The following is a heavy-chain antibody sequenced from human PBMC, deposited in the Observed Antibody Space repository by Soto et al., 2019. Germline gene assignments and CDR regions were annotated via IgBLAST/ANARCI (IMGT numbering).Heavy chain of an antibody. J-gene: IGHJ4*02. V-gene: IGHV1-24*01. CDR1: GYTLTELS. CDR2: FDPEDGET. D-gene: IGHD3-10*01. Sequence: GASVKVSCKVSGYTLTELSMHWVRQAPGKGLEWMGGFDPEDGETIYAQKFQGRVTMTEDTSTDTAYMELSSLRSEDTAVYYCATADYYGSGSYYKSLDYWGQGTLVTVSS. CDR3: ATADYYGSGSYYKSLDY.